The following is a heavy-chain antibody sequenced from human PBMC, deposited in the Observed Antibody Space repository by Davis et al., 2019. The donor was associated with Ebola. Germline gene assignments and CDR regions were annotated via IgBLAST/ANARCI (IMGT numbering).Heavy chain of an antibody. CDR1: GFTFSSYG. D-gene: IGHD4-23*01. Sequence: GGSLRLSCAASGFTFSSYGMHWVRQAPGKGLEWVAVISYDGSNKYYADSVKGRFTISRDNSKNTLYLQMGSLRAEDMAVYYCARLRWYYWYFDLWGRGTLVTVSS. J-gene: IGHJ2*01. V-gene: IGHV3-30*03. CDR3: ARLRWYYWYFDL. CDR2: ISYDGSNK.